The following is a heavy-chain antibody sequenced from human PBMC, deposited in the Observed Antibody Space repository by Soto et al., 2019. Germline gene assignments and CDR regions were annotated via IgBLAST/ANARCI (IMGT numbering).Heavy chain of an antibody. Sequence: PSETLSLTCAVSGCSISSGGYSWSWIRQPPGKGLEWIGYIYHSGSTYYNPSLKSRVTISVDRSKNQFSLKLSSVTAADTAVYYCASGVWYYDILTGYLAYYYGMDVWGQGTTVTVSS. CDR3: ASGVWYYDILTGYLAYYYGMDV. V-gene: IGHV4-30-2*01. CDR2: IYHSGST. CDR1: GCSISSGGYS. J-gene: IGHJ6*02. D-gene: IGHD3-9*01.